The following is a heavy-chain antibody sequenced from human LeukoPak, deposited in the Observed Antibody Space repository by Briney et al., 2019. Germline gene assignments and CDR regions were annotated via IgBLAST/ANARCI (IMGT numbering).Heavy chain of an antibody. Sequence: GGSLRLSCAASGFTFSNYAIHWVRQAPGKGLEWVAFIRYDGSNKYYADSVKGRFTISRDNVKNSVYLQMDRLKTEDTAIYYCVKDFGILTGLPTLCHDWGQGTPVTVSS. CDR2: IRYDGSNK. V-gene: IGHV3-30*02. D-gene: IGHD3-9*01. J-gene: IGHJ4*02. CDR1: GFTFSNYA. CDR3: VKDFGILTGLPTLCHD.